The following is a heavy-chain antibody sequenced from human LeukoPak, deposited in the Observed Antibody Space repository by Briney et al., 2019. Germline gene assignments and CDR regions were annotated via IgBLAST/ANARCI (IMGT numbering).Heavy chain of an antibody. Sequence: SETLSLTCAVYGGSFSGYYWSWIRQPPGKGMEWIGEINHSGSTNYNPSLKSRVTISVDTSKNQFSLKLSSVTAADTAVYYCAGHRGDGYNRPLGDWGQGTLVTVSS. CDR2: INHSGST. V-gene: IGHV4-34*01. D-gene: IGHD5-24*01. J-gene: IGHJ4*02. CDR3: AGHRGDGYNRPLGD. CDR1: GGSFSGYY.